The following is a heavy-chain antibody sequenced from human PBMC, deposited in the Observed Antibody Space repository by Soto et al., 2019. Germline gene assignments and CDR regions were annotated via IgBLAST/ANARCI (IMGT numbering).Heavy chain of an antibody. CDR3: ERDPQWLAPDY. CDR1: GFTFSSYW. CDR2: INSDGSST. V-gene: IGHV3-74*01. D-gene: IGHD6-19*01. J-gene: IGHJ4*02. Sequence: GGSLRLSCAASGFTFSSYWMHWVRQAPGKGLVWVSRINSDGSSTSYADSVKGRFTISRDNAKNTLYLQMNSLRAEDTAVYYCERDPQWLAPDYWGQGTLVTVSS.